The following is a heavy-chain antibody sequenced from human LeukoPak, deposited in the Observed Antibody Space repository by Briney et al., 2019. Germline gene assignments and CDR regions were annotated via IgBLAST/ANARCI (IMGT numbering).Heavy chain of an antibody. J-gene: IGHJ4*02. CDR2: INHSGST. CDR3: ARVRGITFGGVVDY. D-gene: IGHD3-16*01. CDR1: GGSFSGYY. Sequence: TSETLSLTCAVYGGSFSGYYWSWIRQPPGKGLEWIGEINHSGSTNYNPSLKSRVTISVDTSKNQFFLKLSSVTAADTAVYYCARVRGITFGGVVDYWGQGTLVTVSS. V-gene: IGHV4-34*01.